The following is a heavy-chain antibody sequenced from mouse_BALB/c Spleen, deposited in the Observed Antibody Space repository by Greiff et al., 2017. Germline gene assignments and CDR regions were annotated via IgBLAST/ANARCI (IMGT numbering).Heavy chain of an antibody. D-gene: IGHD2-1*01. J-gene: IGHJ4*01. CDR1: GFTFSSYA. Sequence: EVHLVESGGGLVKPGGSLKLSCAASGFTFSSYAMSWVRQTPEKRLEWVASISSGGSTYYPDSVKGRFTISRDNARNILYLQMSSLRSEDTAMYYCTRFYYGNYVIYAMDYWGQGTSVTVSS. CDR2: ISSGGST. V-gene: IGHV5-6-5*01. CDR3: TRFYYGNYVIYAMDY.